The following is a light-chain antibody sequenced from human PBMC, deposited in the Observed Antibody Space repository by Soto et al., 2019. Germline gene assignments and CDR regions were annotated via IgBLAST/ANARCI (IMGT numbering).Light chain of an antibody. CDR3: QQYNSYSYT. CDR2: KAS. J-gene: IGKJ2*01. CDR1: QSISSW. Sequence: DIQMTQSPSTLSASVGDRVTITCRASQSISSWLAWYQQKPGNAHKLLIYKASSLESGVPSRFSGSGSGTEFTLTIISIKPDDCATYYFQQYNSYSYTFGQGNKLEIK. V-gene: IGKV1-5*03.